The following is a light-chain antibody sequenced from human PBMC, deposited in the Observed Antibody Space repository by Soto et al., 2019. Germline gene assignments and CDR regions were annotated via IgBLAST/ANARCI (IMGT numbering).Light chain of an antibody. CDR3: QQTYSTPIT. J-gene: IGKJ5*01. Sequence: DIQMTQSPSSLSASLGDRVTITCRASQSITTYLNWYQQKPGKAPKPLIFAASNLQSWVPSRVSGSGSGTDFTLTISSLQPEDFATYYCQQTYSTPITFGQGTRLEIK. V-gene: IGKV1-39*01. CDR1: QSITTY. CDR2: AAS.